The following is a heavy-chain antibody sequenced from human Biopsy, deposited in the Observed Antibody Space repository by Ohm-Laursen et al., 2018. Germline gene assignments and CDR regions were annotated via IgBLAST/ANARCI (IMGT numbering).Heavy chain of an antibody. Sequence: SETLFLTCAVYGESFSGYYWSWIRQTPGKGLEWIGEINHSGRTNYNPSLKSRVTISVDTSKNQFSLKVRSVTAADTAVYYCVRGVDYYDPYHYCALDVWGQGTTVTVSS. CDR1: GESFSGYY. J-gene: IGHJ6*02. D-gene: IGHD3-22*01. CDR3: VRGVDYYDPYHYCALDV. V-gene: IGHV4-34*01. CDR2: INHSGRT.